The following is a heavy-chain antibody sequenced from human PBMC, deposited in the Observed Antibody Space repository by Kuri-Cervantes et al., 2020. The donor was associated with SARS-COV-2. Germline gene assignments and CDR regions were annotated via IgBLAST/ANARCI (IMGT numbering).Heavy chain of an antibody. V-gene: IGHV3-19*01. CDR3: VRHKAAAGIVAPD. CDR1: GFTFSNSD. Sequence: ETLSLTCAASGFTFSNSDMNWVRQAPGKGLEWVSGVSWNGSRTHYADSVKGRFITSRDNSRNFLYQQMNSLRPEDMAVYYCVRHKAAAGIVAPDWGQGTLVTVSS. CDR2: VSWNGSRT. D-gene: IGHD6-13*01. J-gene: IGHJ4*02.